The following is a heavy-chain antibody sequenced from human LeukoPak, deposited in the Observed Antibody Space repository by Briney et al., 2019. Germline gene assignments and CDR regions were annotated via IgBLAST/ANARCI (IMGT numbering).Heavy chain of an antibody. D-gene: IGHD3-22*01. J-gene: IGHJ4*02. CDR3: AKDHTYYYDSSGYYHIPWFDY. Sequence: GGSLRLSCAASGLTVSSNYMSWVRQAPGKGLEWVSVIYSGGSTYYADSVKGRFTISRDNSKNTLYLQMNSLRAEDTAVYYCAKDHTYYYDSSGYYHIPWFDYWGQGTLVTVSS. CDR1: GLTVSSNY. CDR2: IYSGGST. V-gene: IGHV3-53*01.